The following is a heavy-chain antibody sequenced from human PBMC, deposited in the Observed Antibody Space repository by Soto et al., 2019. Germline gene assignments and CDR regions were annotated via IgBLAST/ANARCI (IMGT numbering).Heavy chain of an antibody. V-gene: IGHV1-46*01. D-gene: IGHD2-15*01. Sequence: AAVKVSCKASGCIFTAYSMHWVRQAPGQGLERMGVVNPSGGSTNYAQKFQGRITMTRDTSTSTVFMDLSSLTSEDTAVYYCAREENCSDGVCYSEYFQRWGQGTLVTVSS. CDR1: GCIFTAYS. J-gene: IGHJ1*01. CDR2: VNPSGGST. CDR3: AREENCSDGVCYSEYFQR.